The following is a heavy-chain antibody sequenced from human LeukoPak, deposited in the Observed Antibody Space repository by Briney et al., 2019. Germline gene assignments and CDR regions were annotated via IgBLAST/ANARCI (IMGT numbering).Heavy chain of an antibody. CDR2: ISGSGGST. J-gene: IGHJ4*02. CDR1: GFTFSSYA. D-gene: IGHD6-13*01. V-gene: IGHV3-23*01. CDR3: AKDLLRAAAGGAPASLGY. Sequence: GGSLRLSCAASGFTFSSYAMSWVRQAPGKGLEWVSAISGSGGSTYYADSVKGRFTISRDNSKNTLYLQMNSLRAEDTAVYYCAKDLLRAAAGGAPASLGYWGQGTLVTVSS.